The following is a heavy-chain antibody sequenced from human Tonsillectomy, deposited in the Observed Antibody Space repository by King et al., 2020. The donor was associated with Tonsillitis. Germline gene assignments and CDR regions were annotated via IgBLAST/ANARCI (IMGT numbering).Heavy chain of an antibody. Sequence: VQLQESGPGLVKPSETLSLTCAVSGYSISSGYYWGWIRQPPGKGLEWIGSIYHSGSTYYNPSLKSRVTISVDTSKDQFSLQLSSVTAADTAVYYCARAGRWFGESYFDYWGQGTLVTVSS. CDR2: IYHSGST. CDR3: ARAGRWFGESYFDY. J-gene: IGHJ4*02. D-gene: IGHD3-10*01. V-gene: IGHV4-38-2*01. CDR1: GYSISSGYY.